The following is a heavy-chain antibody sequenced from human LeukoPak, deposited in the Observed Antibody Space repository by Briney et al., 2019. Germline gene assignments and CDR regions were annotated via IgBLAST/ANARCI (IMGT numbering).Heavy chain of an antibody. CDR2: INRSGST. CDR3: ATSGLTTVLYLD. Sequence: SETLSLTCGVSGGSFTKYYWSWIRQPPGKGLEWIGEINRSGSTNYNPSLKSRVTISVDTSKNQFSLKLTSVTAADTAVYFCATSGLTTVLYLDWGQGTLVTVSS. D-gene: IGHD4-11*01. CDR1: GGSFTKYY. V-gene: IGHV4-34*01. J-gene: IGHJ4*02.